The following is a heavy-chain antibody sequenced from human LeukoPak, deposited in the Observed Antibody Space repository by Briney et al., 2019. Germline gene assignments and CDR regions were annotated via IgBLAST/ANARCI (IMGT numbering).Heavy chain of an antibody. D-gene: IGHD1-1*01. V-gene: IGHV3-15*01. CDR3: TTGQGKTDDDY. J-gene: IGHJ4*02. CDR1: GFIFSDAG. Sequence: GGSLRLSCAGSGFIFSDAGMSWVRQAPGKGLEGVGRIKRECDGGATDYGAPVKGRFIISRDDSKTTVYLQMNSLRTEDTAVYYRTTGQGKTDDDYWAQGTLVTVSS. CDR2: IKRECDGGAT.